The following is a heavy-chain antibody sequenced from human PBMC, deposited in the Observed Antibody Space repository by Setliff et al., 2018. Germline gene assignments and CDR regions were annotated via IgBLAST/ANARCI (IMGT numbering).Heavy chain of an antibody. J-gene: IGHJ6*02. CDR3: ARANYYDSSGHSVYGMDV. CDR1: GYTFTGYY. V-gene: IGHV1-69*13. D-gene: IGHD3-22*01. CDR2: IIPIFGTT. Sequence: SVKVSCKASGYTFTGYYMHWVRQAPGQGLEWMGVIIPIFGTTNNAQKFQGRVTITADESTSTAYMELSSLRSEDTAVYYCARANYYDSSGHSVYGMDVWGQGTTVTVSS.